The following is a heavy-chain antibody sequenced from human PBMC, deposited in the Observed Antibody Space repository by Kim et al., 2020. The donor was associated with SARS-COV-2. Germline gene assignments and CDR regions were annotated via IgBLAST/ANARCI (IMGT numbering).Heavy chain of an antibody. V-gene: IGHV3-9*01. CDR2: ISWNSGSI. CDR3: AKVAPIDYGDRSSYMDV. CDR1: GFTFDDYA. J-gene: IGHJ6*03. D-gene: IGHD4-17*01. Sequence: GGSLRLSCAASGFTFDDYAMHWVRQAPGKGLEWVSGISWNSGSIGYADSVKGRFTISRDNAKNSLYLQMNSLRAEDTALYYCAKVAPIDYGDRSSYMDVWGKGTTVTVSS.